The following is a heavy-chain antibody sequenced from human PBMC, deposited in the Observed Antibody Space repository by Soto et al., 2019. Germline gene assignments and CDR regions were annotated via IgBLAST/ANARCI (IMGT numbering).Heavy chain of an antibody. D-gene: IGHD3-22*01. J-gene: IGHJ3*02. Sequence: SATLSLTCTVSGGSISSSSYYWGWIRQPPGKGLEWIGSIYYSGSTYYNPSLKSRVTISVDTSKNQFSLKLSSVTAADTAVYYCARRGPYDSSGYGNAFDIWGQGTMVTVSS. CDR2: IYYSGST. CDR3: ARRGPYDSSGYGNAFDI. CDR1: GGSISSSSYY. V-gene: IGHV4-39*01.